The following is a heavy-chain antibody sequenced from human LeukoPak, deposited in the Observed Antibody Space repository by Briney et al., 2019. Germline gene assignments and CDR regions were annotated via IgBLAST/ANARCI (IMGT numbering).Heavy chain of an antibody. V-gene: IGHV3-11*01. J-gene: IGHJ4*02. Sequence: GGSLRLSCAASGFTFSDYYMSWLRQAPGKGLEWVSYIGSGGGPIYYADSVKGRFTISRDNAKSSLYLQMNSLRAEDTALYYCARALRDSSWYYEYWGQGTLVTVSS. CDR2: IGSGGGPI. CDR1: GFTFSDYY. D-gene: IGHD6-13*01. CDR3: ARALRDSSWYYEY.